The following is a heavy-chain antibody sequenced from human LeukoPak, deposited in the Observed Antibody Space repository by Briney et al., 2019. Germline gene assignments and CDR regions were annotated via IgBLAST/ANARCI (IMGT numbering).Heavy chain of an antibody. J-gene: IGHJ4*02. D-gene: IGHD6-19*01. V-gene: IGHV3-23*01. CDR3: ALQWLTPPAPDY. Sequence: GGSLRLSCAASGFTFSSYAMSWVRQAPGKGLEWVSAISGSGGSTYYADSVKGRFTISRDNSKNTLYLQMNSLRAEDTALYYCALQWLTPPAPDYWGQGTLVTVSS. CDR2: ISGSGGST. CDR1: GFTFSSYA.